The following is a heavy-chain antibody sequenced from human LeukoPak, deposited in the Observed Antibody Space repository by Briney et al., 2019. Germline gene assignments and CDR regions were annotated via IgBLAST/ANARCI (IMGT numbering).Heavy chain of an antibody. J-gene: IGHJ4*02. CDR1: GGTFSSYA. CDR2: IIPISGTA. CDR3: AGKRGYSYGYEDY. Sequence: GASVKVSCKASGGTFSSYAISWVRQAPGQGLEWMGGIIPISGTANYAQKFQGRVTITADKSTSTAYMELSSLRSEDTAVYYCAGKRGYSYGYEDYWGQGTLVTVSS. D-gene: IGHD5-18*01. V-gene: IGHV1-69*06.